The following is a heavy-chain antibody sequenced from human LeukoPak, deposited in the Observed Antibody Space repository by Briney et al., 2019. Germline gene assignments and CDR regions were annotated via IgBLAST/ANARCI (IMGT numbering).Heavy chain of an antibody. V-gene: IGHV4-4*07. J-gene: IGHJ4*02. CDR3: VSTSIAVAGTSFDY. Sequence: PSETLSLTCTFSGGSISSYFWSWIRQPAGKGLEWIGRIYSSGSTNYNPSLKSRVTMSMDTSKNQFSLQLSSVTAADTAVYYCVSTSIAVAGTSFDYWGQGPLVSVSS. D-gene: IGHD6-19*01. CDR1: GGSISSYF. CDR2: IYSSGST.